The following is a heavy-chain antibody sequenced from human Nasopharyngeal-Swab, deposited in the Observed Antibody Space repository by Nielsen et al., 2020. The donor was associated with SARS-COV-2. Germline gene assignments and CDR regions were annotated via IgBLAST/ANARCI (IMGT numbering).Heavy chain of an antibody. CDR2: ISYDGSNK. CDR3: ARGTCDSSGWRPGMDV. V-gene: IGHV3-33*05. Sequence: VRQAPGKGLEWVAVISYDGSNKYYADSVKGRFTISRDNSKNTLYLQMNSLRAEDTAVYCCARGTCDSSGWRPGMDVWGQGTTVTVSS. J-gene: IGHJ6*02. D-gene: IGHD6-19*01.